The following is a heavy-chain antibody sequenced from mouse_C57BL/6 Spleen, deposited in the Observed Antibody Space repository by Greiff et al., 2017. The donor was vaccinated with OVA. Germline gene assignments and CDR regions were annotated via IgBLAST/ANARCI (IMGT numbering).Heavy chain of an antibody. CDR1: GFNIKNTY. CDR2: IDPANGNT. J-gene: IGHJ1*03. V-gene: IGHV14-3*01. D-gene: IGHD1-1*01. CDR3: ARTVVATDWYFDV. Sequence: DVKLQESVAELVRPGASVKLSCTASGFNIKNTYMHWVKQRPEQGLEWIGRIDPANGNTKYAPKFQGKATITADTSSNTAYLQLSSLTSEDTAIYYCARTVVATDWYFDVWGTGTTVTVSS.